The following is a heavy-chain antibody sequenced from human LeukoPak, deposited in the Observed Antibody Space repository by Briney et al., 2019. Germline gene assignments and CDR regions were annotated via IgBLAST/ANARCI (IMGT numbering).Heavy chain of an antibody. D-gene: IGHD6-13*01. J-gene: IGHJ3*02. CDR3: ARGRYSSSFITRRNAFDI. CDR2: IYYSGST. V-gene: IGHV4-59*12. Sequence: SETLSLTCTVSGGSISSYYWSWIRQPPGKGLEWIGYIYYSGSTNYNPSLRSRVTISVETSKNEFSLELSSVTAADTAVYYCARGRYSSSFITRRNAFDIWGQGTMVTVSS. CDR1: GGSISSYY.